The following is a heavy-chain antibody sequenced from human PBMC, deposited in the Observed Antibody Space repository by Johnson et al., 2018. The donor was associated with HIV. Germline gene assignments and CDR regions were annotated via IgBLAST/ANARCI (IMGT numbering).Heavy chain of an antibody. V-gene: IGHV3-9*01. CDR3: ARDRGYWDAFDI. J-gene: IGHJ3*02. CDR1: GFTFSSYA. CDR2: ISWNSGSI. Sequence: VQLVESGGGVVQPGRSLRLSCAASGFTFSSYAMHWVRQAPGKGLEWVSGISWNSGSIGYADSVKGRFTISRDNARYSLYLQMNSLRAEDTAVYYCARDRGYWDAFDIWGQGTMVTVSS. D-gene: IGHD3-22*01.